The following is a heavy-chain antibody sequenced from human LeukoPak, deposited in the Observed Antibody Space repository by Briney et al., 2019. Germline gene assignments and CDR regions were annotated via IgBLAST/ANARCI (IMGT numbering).Heavy chain of an antibody. D-gene: IGHD2-2*01. V-gene: IGHV4-38-2*02. J-gene: IGHJ4*02. CDR3: VRDYRYCSSTSCYAFDY. CDR1: GYSISSGYY. Sequence: SETLSLTCAVSGYSISSGYYWGLIRQPPGKGLEWIGNMYHSGSTYYNPSLKSRVTISVDTSKNQFSLKLSSVTAADTAVYYCVRDYRYCSSTSCYAFDYWGQGTLVTVSS. CDR2: MYHSGST.